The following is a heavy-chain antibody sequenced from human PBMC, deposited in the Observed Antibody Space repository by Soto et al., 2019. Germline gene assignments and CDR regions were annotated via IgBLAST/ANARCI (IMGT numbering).Heavy chain of an antibody. CDR3: ARCDMATIWPFCY. D-gene: IGHD5-12*01. V-gene: IGHV3-74*01. J-gene: IGHJ4*02. CDR2: INSDGSST. Sequence: GGSRILSCAASGCIYSRYWMHWVRQAPGKGLVWVSRINSDGSSTTYADSVKGRFTISRDNAKNTLYLQMNSLRAEDTAIYYCARCDMATIWPFCYLCQGTLVTVSA. CDR1: GCIYSRYW.